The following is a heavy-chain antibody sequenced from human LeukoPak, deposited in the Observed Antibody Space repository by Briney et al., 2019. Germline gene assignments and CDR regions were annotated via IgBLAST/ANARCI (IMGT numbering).Heavy chain of an antibody. V-gene: IGHV4-59*13. CDR1: GGSISSNY. J-gene: IGHJ3*02. Sequence: SETLSLTCTISGGSISSNYWSWIRQPPGKGLEWIGYCHYSGNTDYNPSLKSRATISVDMSKNQFSLTLNSVTAADTAVYYCARSASSTSRSAFDIRGEGTRVTASS. CDR2: CHYSGNT. CDR3: ARSASSTSRSAFDI.